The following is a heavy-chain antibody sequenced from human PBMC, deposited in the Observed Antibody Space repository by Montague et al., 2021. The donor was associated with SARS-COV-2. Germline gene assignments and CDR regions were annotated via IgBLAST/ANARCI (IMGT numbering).Heavy chain of an antibody. Sequence: SETLSLTCAVHTTSFSGYYRGWIRQSPGKGLEWIGEIDQSGETNYNPTLKSRVTISADTSKSQFSLKLNSVTAADTAVYYCVSGWGSWFLWGQGTPVTVSS. V-gene: IGHV4-34*01. CDR2: IDQSGET. CDR1: TTSFSGYY. D-gene: IGHD3-16*01. J-gene: IGHJ1*01. CDR3: VSGWGSWFL.